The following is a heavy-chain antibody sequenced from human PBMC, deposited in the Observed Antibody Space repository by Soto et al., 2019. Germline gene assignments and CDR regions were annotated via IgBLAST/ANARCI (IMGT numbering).Heavy chain of an antibody. CDR2: IYYSGST. V-gene: IGHV4-59*01. Sequence: SETLSLTCTVSGGSISSYYWSWIRQPPGKGLEWIGYIYYSGSTNYNPSLKSRVTISVDTSKNQFSLKLSSVTAADTAVYYCARGASGGNDFDYWGQGTLVTVSS. CDR3: ARGASGGNDFDY. CDR1: GGSISSYY. J-gene: IGHJ4*02. D-gene: IGHD1-1*01.